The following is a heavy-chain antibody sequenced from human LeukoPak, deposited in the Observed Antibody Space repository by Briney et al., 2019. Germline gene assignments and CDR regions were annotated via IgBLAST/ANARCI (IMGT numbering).Heavy chain of an antibody. D-gene: IGHD2-21*02. CDR1: GFTFSRYA. CDR3: ARLNGGDEAFDI. J-gene: IGHJ3*02. CDR2: IGGSGGAI. V-gene: IGHV3-23*01. Sequence: GGSLRLSCGASGFTFSRYAMSWVRQAPGKGLQWVSEIGGSGGAIYYADSVKGRFTISRDNAQNSLYLQVNSLRAEDTAVYYCARLNGGDEAFDIWGQGTMVTVSS.